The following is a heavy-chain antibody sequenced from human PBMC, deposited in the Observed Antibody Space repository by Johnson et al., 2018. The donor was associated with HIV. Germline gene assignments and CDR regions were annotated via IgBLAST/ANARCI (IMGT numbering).Heavy chain of an antibody. CDR2: IKRKTDGGTT. CDR3: AKDGGGGYDRAFDI. CDR1: GFTFSNAW. J-gene: IGHJ3*02. D-gene: IGHD5-12*01. Sequence: VQLVESGGGLIQPGGSLRLSCAASGFTFSNAWMSWVRQAPGKGLEWVGRIKRKTDGGTTDYAAPVKGRFTISRDDSKNTLYLQMNSLRAEETAVDYCAKDGGGGYDRAFDIWGQGTMVTVSS. V-gene: IGHV3-15*01.